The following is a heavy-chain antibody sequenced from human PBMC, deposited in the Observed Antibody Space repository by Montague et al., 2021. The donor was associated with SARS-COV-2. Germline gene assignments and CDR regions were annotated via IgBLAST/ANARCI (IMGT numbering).Heavy chain of an antibody. CDR2: IYSGVGT. J-gene: IGHJ5*02. V-gene: IGHV3-66*01. CDR1: GFTVSSNY. D-gene: IGHD3-9*01. CDR3: ARGHNVAYYDMLTGYYNPHLDA. Sequence: SLRLSCAASGFTVSSNYMIWVRQAPGMGLEWVSVIYSGVGTYYADSVKGSFTISRDNSKNTLHLQMNNLSAEDTAVYYYARGHNVAYYDMLTGYYNPHLDAWGQGTLVTVSS.